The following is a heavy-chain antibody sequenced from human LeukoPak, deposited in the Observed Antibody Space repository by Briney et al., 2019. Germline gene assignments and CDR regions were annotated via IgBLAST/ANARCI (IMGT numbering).Heavy chain of an antibody. D-gene: IGHD6-6*01. V-gene: IGHV3-23*01. CDR2: ISAGGGGT. Sequence: PGGSLRLSCATSGFTFGSHAMSRVRQAPGKGLEWVSSISAGGGGTSYADSVKGRITISRDNSKNTVYLQMNSLRAEDTAVYFCVKTFQYSSNWYDYWGQGTLVTVSS. CDR1: GFTFGSHA. CDR3: VKTFQYSSNWYDY. J-gene: IGHJ5*01.